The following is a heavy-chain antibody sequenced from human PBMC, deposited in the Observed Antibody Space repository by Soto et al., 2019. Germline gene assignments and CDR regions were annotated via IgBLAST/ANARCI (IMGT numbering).Heavy chain of an antibody. V-gene: IGHV3-23*01. CDR3: AKTFTLAQYFDY. CDR2: ISGSGGST. Sequence: GGSLGLSCAASGFTFSSDAMSWVRQAPGKGLEWVSAISGSGGSTYCADSVKGRFTISRDNYKNTLYLQMNSLRAEDTAVYYCAKTFTLAQYFDYWGQGTLVTVSS. J-gene: IGHJ4*02. CDR1: GFTFSSDA.